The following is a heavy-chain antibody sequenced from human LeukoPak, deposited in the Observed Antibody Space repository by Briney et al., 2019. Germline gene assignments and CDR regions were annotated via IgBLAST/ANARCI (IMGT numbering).Heavy chain of an antibody. CDR1: GFTFSDYH. CDR2: INHSGST. J-gene: IGHJ4*02. D-gene: IGHD3-3*01. Sequence: PGGSLRLSCAVSGFTFSDYHMDWVRQAPGKGLEWIGEINHSGSTNYNPSLKSRVTISVDTSKNQFSLKLSSVTAADTAVYYCARGRFGGITIFGVVPGFDYWGQGTLVTVSS. V-gene: IGHV4-34*01. CDR3: ARGRFGGITIFGVVPGFDY.